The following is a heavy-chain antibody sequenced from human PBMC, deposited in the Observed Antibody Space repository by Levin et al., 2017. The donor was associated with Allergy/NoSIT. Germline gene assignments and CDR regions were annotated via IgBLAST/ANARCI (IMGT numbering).Heavy chain of an antibody. CDR2: TFYRSTWST. V-gene: IGHV6-1*01. CDR1: GDSVSSVLAT. Sequence: SQTLSLTCAISGDSVSSVLATWNWIRQSPSRGLEWLGRTFYRSTWSTDYAESVKSRIIVSPDTSKNHFSLELKSVTPEDTAVYYCAGERDWAGIDSWGQGTLVTVSS. CDR3: AGERDWAGIDS. J-gene: IGHJ4*02. D-gene: IGHD3-9*01.